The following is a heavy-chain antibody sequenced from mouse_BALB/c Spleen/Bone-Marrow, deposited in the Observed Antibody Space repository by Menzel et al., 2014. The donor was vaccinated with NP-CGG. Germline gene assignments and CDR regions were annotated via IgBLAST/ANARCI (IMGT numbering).Heavy chain of an antibody. CDR2: INPSNGRT. Sequence: QVQLQQSGAVLVKPGASVKLSCKASGYTFTSYWMHWVKQRPGQGLEWIGEINPSNGRTNYNEKFKNKATLTVDKSSSTAYVQLSSLTSEDSAVYYCARRNGDYWGQGTTLTVSS. CDR3: ARRNGDY. V-gene: IGHV1S81*02. CDR1: GYTFTSYW. J-gene: IGHJ2*01.